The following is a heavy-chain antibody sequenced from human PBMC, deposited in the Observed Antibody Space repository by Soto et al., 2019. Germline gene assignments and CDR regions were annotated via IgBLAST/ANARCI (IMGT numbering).Heavy chain of an antibody. CDR1: GGSFSGYY. D-gene: IGHD2-2*01. J-gene: IGHJ4*02. CDR3: ARGGSKYQLLPFDY. V-gene: IGHV4-34*01. Sequence: QVQLQQWGAGLLKPSETLSLTCAVYGGSFSGYYWSWIRQPPGKGLEWIGEINHSGSTNYNPSLKSRVTISVDTSKTQFSLKLSSVTAADTAVYYCARGGSKYQLLPFDYWGQGTLVTVSS. CDR2: INHSGST.